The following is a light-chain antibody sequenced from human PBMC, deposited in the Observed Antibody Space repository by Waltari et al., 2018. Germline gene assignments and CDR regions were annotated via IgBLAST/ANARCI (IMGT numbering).Light chain of an antibody. Sequence: QSALTQPASVSGSPGQSITISCTGTSSDFGNYNLVSWYQRHPGKPPKLIIYDATKRPSDISNHFSASKSGNPASLTSSGLQAEDEADYFCCSYADSNTWVFGGGTRLTVL. CDR2: DAT. V-gene: IGLV2-23*01. CDR1: SSDFGNYNL. CDR3: CSYADSNTWV. J-gene: IGLJ3*02.